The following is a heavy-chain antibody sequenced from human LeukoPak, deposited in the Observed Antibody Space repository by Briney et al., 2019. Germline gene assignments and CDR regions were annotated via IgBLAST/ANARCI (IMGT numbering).Heavy chain of an antibody. CDR3: ARDTVYSGYDSYYFDY. D-gene: IGHD5-12*01. Sequence: ASVRVSCKASGDTFISYAISWVRQAPGQGLEWMGRIIPIFGKTNYAQKFQGRDKITTDESTSTDYMEVSRLRAEDTAMDYCARDTVYSGYDSYYFDYWGQGTLVTVSS. V-gene: IGHV1-69*05. CDR1: GDTFISYA. J-gene: IGHJ4*02. CDR2: IIPIFGKT.